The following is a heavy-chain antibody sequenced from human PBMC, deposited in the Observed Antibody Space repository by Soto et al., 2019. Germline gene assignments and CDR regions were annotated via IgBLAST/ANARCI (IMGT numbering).Heavy chain of an antibody. CDR1: GGSFSGYY. CDR2: INHSGST. V-gene: IGHV4-34*01. Sequence: PSETLSLTCAVYGGSFSGYYWSWIRQPPGKGLEWIGEINHSGSTNYNPSLKSRVTISVDTSKNQFSLKLSSVTAADTAVYYCARGLLDKTYYYDSIGYYVDLFDYWGQGTLVTVSS. CDR3: ARGLLDKTYYYDSIGYYVDLFDY. J-gene: IGHJ4*02. D-gene: IGHD3-22*01.